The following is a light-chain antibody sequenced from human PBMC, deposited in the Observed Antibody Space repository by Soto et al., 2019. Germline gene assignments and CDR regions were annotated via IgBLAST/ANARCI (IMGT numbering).Light chain of an antibody. CDR3: QLSYSTPSLT. V-gene: IGKV1-39*01. J-gene: IGKJ4*01. Sequence: DIQMTQSPSSLPASVGDRVTITGRASQSIDNYLNWYQQKPGKGPDLXXYAASNLRTGVPSRFSGSGSWTDLTLTISSLLPEDFATYFCQLSYSTPSLTFGGGTKVDIK. CDR1: QSIDNY. CDR2: AAS.